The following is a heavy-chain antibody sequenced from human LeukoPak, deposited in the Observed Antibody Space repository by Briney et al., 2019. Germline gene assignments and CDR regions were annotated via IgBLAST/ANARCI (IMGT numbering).Heavy chain of an antibody. CDR2: VNQDGSEA. J-gene: IGHJ4*02. Sequence: GGSLRLSCAASGFTFSNYWMNWVRQAPGKGLEWVANVNQDGSEAYYVDSVKGRFTISRDSARNSLYLQVNSLRAEDTAVYYCARDRVWTVLYWGQGTLVTVSS. CDR3: ARDRVWTVLY. D-gene: IGHD6-13*01. V-gene: IGHV3-7*01. CDR1: GFTFSNYW.